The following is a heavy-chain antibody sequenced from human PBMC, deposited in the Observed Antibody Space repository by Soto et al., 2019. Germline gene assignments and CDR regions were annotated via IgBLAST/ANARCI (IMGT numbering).Heavy chain of an antibody. CDR2: IYYSGST. D-gene: IGHD4-17*01. J-gene: IGHJ4*02. CDR1: GGSISSGDYY. CDR3: ARFAPGDYAY. V-gene: IGHV4-30-4*01. Sequence: PSEILSLTCTVSGGSISSGDYYWSWIRQPPGKGLEWIGHIYYSGSTYYNPSLKSRVTISVDTSKNQFSLKLSSVTAADTAVYYCARFAPGDYAYWGQGTLVTVSS.